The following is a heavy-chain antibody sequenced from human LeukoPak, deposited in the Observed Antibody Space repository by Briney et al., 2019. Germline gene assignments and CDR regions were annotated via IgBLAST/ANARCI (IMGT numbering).Heavy chain of an antibody. Sequence: GGSLRLSCAPPGFTFSRAWIHWVRQAPGKRLVLVSRISDAGSIKTYADSVQGRFTISRDNAKSTVFLQMNSLRVEDTAVYFCVRRYYEYNVYDRHFDFWGQGILVTVSS. CDR2: ISDAGSIK. J-gene: IGHJ4*02. CDR1: GFTFSRAW. D-gene: IGHD5/OR15-5a*01. CDR3: VRRYYEYNVYDRHFDF. V-gene: IGHV3-74*03.